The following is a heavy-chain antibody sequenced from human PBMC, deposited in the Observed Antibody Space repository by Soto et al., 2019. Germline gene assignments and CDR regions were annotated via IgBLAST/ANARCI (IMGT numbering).Heavy chain of an antibody. CDR1: GGSISSGDYY. V-gene: IGHV4-30-4*01. Sequence: SETLSLTCTVSGGSISSGDYYWSWIRQPPGKGLEWIGYIYYSGSTYYNPSLKSRVTISVDTSKNQFSLKLSSVTAADTAVYYCATMPAVKLYYYGMDVWGQGTTVTVSS. CDR2: IYYSGST. CDR3: ATMPAVKLYYYGMDV. D-gene: IGHD4-4*01. J-gene: IGHJ6*02.